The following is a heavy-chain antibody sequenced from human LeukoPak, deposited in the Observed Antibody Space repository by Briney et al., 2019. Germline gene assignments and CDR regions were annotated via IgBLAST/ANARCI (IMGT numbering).Heavy chain of an antibody. CDR3: ARTRIAARRKFDY. D-gene: IGHD6-6*01. CDR1: GGSFSGYY. J-gene: IGHJ4*02. CDR2: INHSGST. V-gene: IGHV4-34*01. Sequence: SETLSLTCAVYGGSFSGYYWSWIRQPPGKGLEWIGEINHSGSTNYNPSLKSRVTISVDTSKNQFSLKLSSVTAADTAVYCCARTRIAARRKFDYWGQGTLVTVSS.